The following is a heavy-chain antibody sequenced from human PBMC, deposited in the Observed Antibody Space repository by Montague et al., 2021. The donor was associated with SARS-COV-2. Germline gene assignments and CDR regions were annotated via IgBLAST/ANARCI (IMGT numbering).Heavy chain of an antibody. CDR1: GGSFSGYY. CDR3: ARVRAVPAAMRIFSLGRSCYGMDV. D-gene: IGHD2-2*01. Sequence: SETLSLTCAVYGGSFSGYYWSWIRQPPGKGLEWIGEINHSGSTNYNPSLKSRVTISIDTSKNQFSLKLSSVTAADTAVYYCARVRAVPAAMRIFSLGRSCYGMDVWGQGTTVTVSS. CDR2: INHSGST. J-gene: IGHJ6*02. V-gene: IGHV4-34*01.